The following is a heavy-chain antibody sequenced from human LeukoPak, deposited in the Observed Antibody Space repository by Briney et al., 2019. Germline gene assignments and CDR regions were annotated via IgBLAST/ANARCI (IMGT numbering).Heavy chain of an antibody. CDR3: VIFTDYYFDY. CDR2: IYYSGST. CDR1: GGSISSYY. D-gene: IGHD2-21*02. J-gene: IGHJ4*02. Sequence: SETLSLTCTVSGGSISSYYWNWIRQPRAKGREWIGYIYYSGSTNYNPSLTSRVTISVDTSKNQFSLKLSSVTAADTAVYYCVIFTDYYFDYWGQGTLVTVSS. V-gene: IGHV4-59*01.